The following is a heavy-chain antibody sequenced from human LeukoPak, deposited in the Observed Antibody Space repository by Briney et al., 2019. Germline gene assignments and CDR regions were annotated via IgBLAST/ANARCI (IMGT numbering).Heavy chain of an antibody. V-gene: IGHV4-30-4*08. D-gene: IGHD6-6*01. Sequence: PSETLSLTCTVSGGSISSGDYYWSWIRQPPGKGLEWIGYIYYSGSTYYNPSLKSRVTISVDTSKNQFSLKLSSVTAADTAVYYCAGSSSSFSVGADYDYWGQGTLVTVSS. J-gene: IGHJ4*02. CDR2: IYYSGST. CDR1: GGSISSGDYY. CDR3: AGSSSSFSVGADYDY.